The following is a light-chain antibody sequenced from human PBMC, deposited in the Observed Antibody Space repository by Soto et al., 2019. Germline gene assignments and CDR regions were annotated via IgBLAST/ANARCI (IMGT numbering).Light chain of an antibody. V-gene: IGKV1-17*01. Sequence: DIQMTQSPSSLSAYVGDRVTITCRASQGITNDLGWYQQKPGKAPKRLISDASTLHSGVPSRFSGSGSGTEFTLTISSLQPEDFATYYCLQHNTYPWTFGQGTTVDIK. J-gene: IGKJ1*01. CDR1: QGITND. CDR3: LQHNTYPWT. CDR2: DAS.